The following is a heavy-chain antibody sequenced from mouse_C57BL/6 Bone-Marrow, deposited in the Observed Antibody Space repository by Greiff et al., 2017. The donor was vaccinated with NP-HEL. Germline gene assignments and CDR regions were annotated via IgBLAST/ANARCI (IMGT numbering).Heavy chain of an antibody. CDR1: GFSLSTSGMG. CDR2: IYWDDDK. J-gene: IGHJ1*03. V-gene: IGHV8-12*01. CDR3: ARRALYFDV. Sequence: QVTLKVCGPGILQSSQTLSLTCSFSGFSLSTSGMGVSWIRQPSGKGLEWLAHIYWDDDKRYNPFLKSRLTISKDTSRNQVFLKITSVDTADTATYYCARRALYFDVWGTGTTVTVSS.